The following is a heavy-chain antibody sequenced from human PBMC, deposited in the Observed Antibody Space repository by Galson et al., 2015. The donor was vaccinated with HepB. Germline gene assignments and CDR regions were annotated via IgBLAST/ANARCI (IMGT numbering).Heavy chain of an antibody. CDR3: ARDGIRAGRGYYYGMDV. V-gene: IGHV3-7*03. CDR2: IKQDGSEK. D-gene: IGHD3-10*01. Sequence: SLRLSCAASGFTFSSYWMSWVRQAPGKGLEWVANIKQDGSEKYYVDSVEGRFTISRDNAKNSLYLQMNSLRAEDTAVYYCARDGIRAGRGYYYGMDVWGQGTTVTVSS. CDR1: GFTFSSYW. J-gene: IGHJ6*02.